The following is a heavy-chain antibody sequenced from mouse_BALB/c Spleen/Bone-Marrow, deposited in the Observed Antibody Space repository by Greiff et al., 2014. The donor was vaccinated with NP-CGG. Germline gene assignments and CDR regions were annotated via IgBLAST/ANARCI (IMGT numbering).Heavy chain of an antibody. CDR1: GYTFTRYT. CDR3: TIRYYAMDY. V-gene: IGHV1-4*01. J-gene: IGHJ4*01. CDR2: INPSSAYT. Sequence: QVQLKQSGAELARPGASVKMSCQASGYTFTRYTMHWEKQRPGQGLEWIGYINPSSAYTNYNQKSKDKATLTADKSSSTAYMQLSSLTSEDSAVYYCTIRYYAMDYWGQGTSVTVSS. D-gene: IGHD1-1*01.